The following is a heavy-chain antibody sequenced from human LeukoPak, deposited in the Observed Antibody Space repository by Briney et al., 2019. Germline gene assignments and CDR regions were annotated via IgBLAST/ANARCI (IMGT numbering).Heavy chain of an antibody. D-gene: IGHD1-1*01. CDR1: GYSISSGYY. Sequence: SETLSLTCTVSGYSISSGYYWGWIRQPPGKGLEWIGSIYHSGSTYYNPSLKSRVTISVDTSKNQFSLKLSSVTAADTAVYYCARGPPWSPYYYYYMDVWGKGTTVTISS. CDR2: IYHSGST. V-gene: IGHV4-38-2*02. CDR3: ARGPPWSPYYYYYMDV. J-gene: IGHJ6*03.